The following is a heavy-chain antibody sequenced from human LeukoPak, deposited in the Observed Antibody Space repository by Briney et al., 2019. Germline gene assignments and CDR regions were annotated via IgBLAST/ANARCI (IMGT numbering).Heavy chain of an antibody. CDR1: GFAFHNYA. Sequence: GGSLRLSCVGSGFAFHNYAMHWVRRPTGKGLEWVSALNWNSDTKAYADPAKGRFTISRDRARNSLYLQMDSLRPEDTALYYCAKDTGGNGAYFYAMDVWGQGTSVTVSS. CDR2: LNWNSDTK. D-gene: IGHD4-23*01. J-gene: IGHJ6*02. V-gene: IGHV3-9*01. CDR3: AKDTGGNGAYFYAMDV.